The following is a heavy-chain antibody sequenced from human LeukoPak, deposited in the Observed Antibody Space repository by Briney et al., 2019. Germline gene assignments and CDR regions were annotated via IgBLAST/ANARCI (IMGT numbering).Heavy chain of an antibody. V-gene: IGHV1-69*05. D-gene: IGHD3-22*01. CDR3: ARIVYDSSGYPYYFDY. J-gene: IGHJ4*02. CDR2: VIPIFGTA. Sequence: SVKVSCKASGGTFSSYAISWVRQAPGQGLEWMRGVIPIFGTANYAQKFQGRVTITTDESTSTPYMELSSLRSEDTAVYYCARIVYDSSGYPYYFDYWGQGTQVTVSS. CDR1: GGTFSSYA.